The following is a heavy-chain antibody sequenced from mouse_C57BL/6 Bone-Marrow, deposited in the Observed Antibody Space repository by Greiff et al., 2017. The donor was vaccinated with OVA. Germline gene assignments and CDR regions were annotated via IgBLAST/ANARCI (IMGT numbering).Heavy chain of an antibody. D-gene: IGHD2-5*01. CDR1: GFTFSSYA. CDR3: TRDSNYVYWYFDV. Sequence: EVKLMESGEGLVKPGGSLKLSCAASGFTFSSYAMSWVRQTPEKRLEWVAYISSGGDYIYYADTVKGRFTISRDNARNTLYLQMSSLKSEDTAMYYCTRDSNYVYWYFDVWGTGTTVTVSS. CDR2: ISSGGDYI. V-gene: IGHV5-9-1*02. J-gene: IGHJ1*03.